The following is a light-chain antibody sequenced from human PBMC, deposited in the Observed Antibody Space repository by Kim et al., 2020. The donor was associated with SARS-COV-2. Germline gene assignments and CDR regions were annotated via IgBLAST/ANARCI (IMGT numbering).Light chain of an antibody. Sequence: AVGQKTRIKGQGESRRSYYTSWYQKKTGQAHVLVLYDKKNRPSGIQDRFSGSNSGNTASLTITGAQAEDEADYYCNSRDSSGNHYVFGTGTKVTVL. CDR1: SRRSYY. J-gene: IGLJ1*01. CDR2: DKK. V-gene: IGLV3-19*01. CDR3: NSRDSSGNHYV.